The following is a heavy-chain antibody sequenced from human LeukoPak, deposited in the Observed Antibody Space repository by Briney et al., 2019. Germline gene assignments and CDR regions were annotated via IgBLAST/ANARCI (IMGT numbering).Heavy chain of an antibody. Sequence: SVKVSCKASGYTFTGYYMYWVRQAPGQGLEWMGGIIPIFGTANYAQKFQGRVTITADESTNTAYMELSSLRSEDTAVYYCAGVDTVLRYYYYYYGMDVWGQGTTVTVSS. D-gene: IGHD5-18*01. J-gene: IGHJ6*02. V-gene: IGHV1-69*13. CDR3: AGVDTVLRYYYYYYGMDV. CDR1: GYTFTGYY. CDR2: IIPIFGTA.